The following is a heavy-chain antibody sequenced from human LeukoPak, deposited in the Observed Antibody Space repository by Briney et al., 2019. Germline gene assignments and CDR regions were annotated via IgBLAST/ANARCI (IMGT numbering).Heavy chain of an antibody. CDR1: GFTFSSYW. CDR3: AREMDYYDSRPIDY. V-gene: IGHV3-7*01. CDR2: IKQDGSEK. J-gene: IGHJ4*02. Sequence: GGSLRLSCAASGFTFSSYWVSWVRQAPGKGLEWVANIKQDGSEKYYVDSVKGRFTISRDNAKNSLYLQMNSLRAEDTAVYYCAREMDYYDSRPIDYWGQGTLVTVSS. D-gene: IGHD3-22*01.